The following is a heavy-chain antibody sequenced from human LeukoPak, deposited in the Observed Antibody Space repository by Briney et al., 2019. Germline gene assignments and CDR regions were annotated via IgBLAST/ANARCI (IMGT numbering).Heavy chain of an antibody. CDR2: ISSSSSTK. J-gene: IGHJ4*02. CDR1: GFTFSSYT. V-gene: IGHV3-48*01. Sequence: TGGSLRLSCAASGFTFSSYTMNWVRQAPGKGLEWISYISSSSSTKYYADSVKGRFTISRDNAKNSLYLQMNSLRAEDTAVYYCARDLATVVTMWGQGTLVTVSS. CDR3: ARDLATVVTM. D-gene: IGHD4-23*01.